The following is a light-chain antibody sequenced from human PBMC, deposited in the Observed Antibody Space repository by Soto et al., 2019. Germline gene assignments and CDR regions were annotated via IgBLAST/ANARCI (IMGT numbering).Light chain of an antibody. CDR2: GAS. CDR3: QQYDSSGT. V-gene: IGKV3-20*01. CDR1: QSVSSSY. Sequence: EIVLTQSPGTLSLSPGERATLSCRASQSVSSSYLAWYQQKPGQAPRLLIYGASSRATGIPDRFSGSGSGTDFTLTISRLEPEDLAVYYCQQYDSSGTFGQGTKVDIK. J-gene: IGKJ1*01.